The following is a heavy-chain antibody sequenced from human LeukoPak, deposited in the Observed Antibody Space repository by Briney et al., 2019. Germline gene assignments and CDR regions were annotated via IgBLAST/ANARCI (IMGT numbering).Heavy chain of an antibody. J-gene: IGHJ4*02. V-gene: IGHV4-59*01. CDR3: ARVVYCSSTSCYWGGFDY. CDR2: IYYSGST. CDR1: GGSISSYY. D-gene: IGHD2-2*01. Sequence: SETLSLTCTVSGGSISSYYWSWIRQPPGKGLEWIGYIYYSGSTNYNPSLKSRVTISVDTSKNQFSLKLSSVTAADTAVYYCARVVYCSSTSCYWGGFDYWGQGTLVTVSS.